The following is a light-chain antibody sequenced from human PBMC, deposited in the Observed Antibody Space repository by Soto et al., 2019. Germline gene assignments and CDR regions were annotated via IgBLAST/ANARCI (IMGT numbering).Light chain of an antibody. J-gene: IGKJ1*01. V-gene: IGKV1-39*01. CDR3: QQSYSTPPT. CDR2: AAS. CDR1: QSISSY. Sequence: DIQMTQSPSSLSASVGDRVTITCRASQSISSYLNWYQQKPGKAPKLLIYAASNLQSGVPSRFSGSVSGTDFTLTISSLQPEDFATYYCQQSYSTPPTFGQGTRVEIK.